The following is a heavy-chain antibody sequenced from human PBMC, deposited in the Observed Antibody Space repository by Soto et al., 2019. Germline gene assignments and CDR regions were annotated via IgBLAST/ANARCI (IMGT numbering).Heavy chain of an antibody. J-gene: IGHJ3*02. CDR1: GFTFTSSA. CDR3: AAPSRGVDYDCWSGQLLRDAFDI. CDR2: IVVGSGNT. Sequence: SVKVSCKASGFTFTSSAMQWVRQARGQRLEWIGWIVVGSGNTNYAQKFQERVTITRDMSTSTAYMELSSLRSEDTAVYYCAAPSRGVDYDCWSGQLLRDAFDIWGKGTMVTVAS. V-gene: IGHV1-58*02. D-gene: IGHD3-3*01.